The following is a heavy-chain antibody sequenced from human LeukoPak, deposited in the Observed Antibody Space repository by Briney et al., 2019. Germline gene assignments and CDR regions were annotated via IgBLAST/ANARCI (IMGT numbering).Heavy chain of an antibody. CDR1: GFTFSNFA. J-gene: IGHJ4*02. CDR3: TRGWQQLVLDYFDY. Sequence: GGSQRLSCAASGFTFSNFAMIWVRQAPGKGLEWVGFIRSKAYGGTTEYAASVKGRFTISRDDSKSIAYLQMNSLKTEDTAVYYCTRGWQQLVLDYFDYWGQGTLVTVSS. D-gene: IGHD6-13*01. V-gene: IGHV3-49*04. CDR2: IRSKAYGGTT.